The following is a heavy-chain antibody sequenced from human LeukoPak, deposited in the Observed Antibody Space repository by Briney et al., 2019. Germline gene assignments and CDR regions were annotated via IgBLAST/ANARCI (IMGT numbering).Heavy chain of an antibody. CDR3: ARHSLYYSGSGSHFPLDH. D-gene: IGHD3-10*01. J-gene: IGHJ4*02. CDR1: GGSISSYY. V-gene: IGHV4-59*08. CDR2: IYYSGST. Sequence: SETLSLTCTVSGGSISSYYWSWIRQPPGKGLEWIGYIYYSGSTNYNPSLKSRVTISVDTSKNQFSLKLSSVTAADTAVYYCARHSLYYSGSGSHFPLDHWGQGTLVTVSS.